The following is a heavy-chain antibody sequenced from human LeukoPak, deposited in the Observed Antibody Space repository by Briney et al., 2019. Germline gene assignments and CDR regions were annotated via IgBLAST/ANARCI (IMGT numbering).Heavy chain of an antibody. D-gene: IGHD2-2*01. V-gene: IGHV3-7*01. J-gene: IGHJ4*02. CDR3: ARDHAYRTDY. Sequence: GGSLRLSCAASGFSLSNDWMCWVRQAPGKGLEGVANINQDESKKYYVDSVKGRFTISRDNAKNSLYLQMSSLRAEDTAVYYCARDHAYRTDYWGQGTLVTVSS. CDR2: INQDESKK. CDR1: GFSLSNDW.